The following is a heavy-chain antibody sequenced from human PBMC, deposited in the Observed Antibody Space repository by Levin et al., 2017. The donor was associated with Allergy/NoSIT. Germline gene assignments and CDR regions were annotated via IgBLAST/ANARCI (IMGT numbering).Heavy chain of an antibody. V-gene: IGHV3-30*18. CDR2: ISYHGSNK. J-gene: IGHJ6*03. Sequence: LSLTCAASGFTFNSYAMHWVRQAPGKGLEWVAVISYHGSNKYYADSVKGRFTVSRDSSKNTLYLQMNSLRAEDTAVYYCAKDLGVYGSGSYNYMDVWGKGTTVTVSS. D-gene: IGHD3-10*01. CDR1: GFTFNSYA. CDR3: AKDLGVYGSGSYNYMDV.